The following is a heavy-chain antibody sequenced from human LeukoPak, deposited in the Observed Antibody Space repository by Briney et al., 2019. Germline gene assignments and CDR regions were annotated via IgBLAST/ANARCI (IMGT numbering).Heavy chain of an antibody. CDR2: ISGSGGST. CDR3: AKGKSIFGVAHYYFDY. Sequence: GGSLRLSCAASGFTFSSYAMSWVRQAPGKGLEWVSAISGSGGSTYYADSVKGRFTISRDNSKNTLHLQMNSLRAEDTAVYYCAKGKSIFGVAHYYFDYWGQGTLVTVSS. J-gene: IGHJ4*02. V-gene: IGHV3-23*01. D-gene: IGHD3-3*01. CDR1: GFTFSSYA.